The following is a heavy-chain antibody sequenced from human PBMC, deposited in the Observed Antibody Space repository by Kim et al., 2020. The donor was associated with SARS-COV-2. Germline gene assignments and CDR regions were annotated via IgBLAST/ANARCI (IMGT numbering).Heavy chain of an antibody. CDR2: INHSGST. J-gene: IGHJ5*02. CDR1: GGSFSGYY. Sequence: SETLSLTCAVYGGSFSGYYWSWIRQPPGKGLEWIGEINHSGSTNYNPSLKSRVTISVDTSKNQFSLKLSSVTAADTAVYYCARGGGYDFWSGPKCVDPWGRGTLVTVSS. D-gene: IGHD3-3*01. CDR3: ARGGGYDFWSGPKCVDP. V-gene: IGHV4-34*01.